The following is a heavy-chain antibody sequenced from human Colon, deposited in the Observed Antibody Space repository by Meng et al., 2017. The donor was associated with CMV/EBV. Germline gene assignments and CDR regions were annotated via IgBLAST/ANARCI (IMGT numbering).Heavy chain of an antibody. CDR2: ITWNSETI. D-gene: IGHD1-26*01. CDR3: GKDMGANFFYGLDV. Sequence: SLKISCAASGFTFDDHAMHWVRQVPGKGPEWVAGITWNSETIAYGDSVKGRFTVSRDNAKTALYLQMNSLRAEDTALYYCGKDMGANFFYGLDVWGQGTTVTVSS. V-gene: IGHV3-9*01. CDR1: GFTFDDHA. J-gene: IGHJ6*02.